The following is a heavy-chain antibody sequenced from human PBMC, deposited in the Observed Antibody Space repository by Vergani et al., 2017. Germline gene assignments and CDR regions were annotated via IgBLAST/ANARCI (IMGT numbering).Heavy chain of an antibody. V-gene: IGHV1-46*03. D-gene: IGHD3-9*01. CDR2: INPSGGHT. Sequence: QVQVVQSGAEVKKSGASVKVSCKTSGYTFSNNYMHWVRQAPGQGLEWMGIINPSGGHTNYAQKFQGRVTMTRDTSTSTVYMELSSLRSEDTAIYYCARVDYGILTGYRYWGQGTLVTVS. CDR1: GYTFSNNY. CDR3: ARVDYGILTGYRY. J-gene: IGHJ4*01.